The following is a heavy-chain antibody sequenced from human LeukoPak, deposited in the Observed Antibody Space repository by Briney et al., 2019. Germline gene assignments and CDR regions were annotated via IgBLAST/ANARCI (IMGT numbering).Heavy chain of an antibody. CDR3: AREVVAATYNWFDP. V-gene: IGHV4-34*09. J-gene: IGHJ5*02. Sequence: SETLSLTCAVYGGSFSGYYWSWIRQPPGKGLEWIGEINNSGSTNYNPSLKSRVTISVDTSKNQFSLKLSSVTAADTAVYYCAREVVAATYNWFDPWGQGTLVTVSS. CDR1: GGSFSGYY. CDR2: INNSGST. D-gene: IGHD2-15*01.